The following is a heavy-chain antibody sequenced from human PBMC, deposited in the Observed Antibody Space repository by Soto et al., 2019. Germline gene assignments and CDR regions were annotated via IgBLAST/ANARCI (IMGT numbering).Heavy chain of an antibody. D-gene: IGHD1-26*01. Sequence: PXETRPRPFIVSGCSTSGYSRSWIRQPAGKGLEWIGRIYTSGSTNYNPSLKSRVTMSVDTSKSQFSLKLSSVTAADTAVYYCARSGGSFNFDYRGQGSLVTVSS. CDR2: IYTSGST. V-gene: IGHV4-4*07. J-gene: IGHJ4*02. CDR1: GCSTSGYS. CDR3: ARSGGSFNFDY.